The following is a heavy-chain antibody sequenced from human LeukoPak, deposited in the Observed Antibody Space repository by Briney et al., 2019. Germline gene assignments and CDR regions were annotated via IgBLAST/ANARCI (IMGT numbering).Heavy chain of an antibody. CDR1: GYNFTSYW. J-gene: IGHJ4*02. V-gene: IGHV5-51*01. Sequence: GESLKISCKNSGYNFTSYWIGWVRQMPGKGLEWMGIIYPGDSDTRYSPSFQGQVTISADKSISTAYLQWSSLKASDTAMYYCARQITVGATQTMIDYWGQGTLVTVSS. D-gene: IGHD1-26*01. CDR2: IYPGDSDT. CDR3: ARQITVGATQTMIDY.